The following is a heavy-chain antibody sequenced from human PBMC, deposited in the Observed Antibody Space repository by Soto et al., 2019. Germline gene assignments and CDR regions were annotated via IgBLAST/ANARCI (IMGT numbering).Heavy chain of an antibody. CDR3: AANGLYCLDY. J-gene: IGHJ4*02. Sequence: QVQLQESGPGLVKPSGTLSLTCAVSSRSISSSNWWSWVRQPPGKGLEWIGEIYHSGSANYHPSLKSRVPISVDKSNNQFSLRLRSVTAADTARYYCAANGLYCLDYWGQGTQVTVSS. CDR1: SRSISSSNW. V-gene: IGHV4-4*02. CDR2: IYHSGSA. D-gene: IGHD1-26*01.